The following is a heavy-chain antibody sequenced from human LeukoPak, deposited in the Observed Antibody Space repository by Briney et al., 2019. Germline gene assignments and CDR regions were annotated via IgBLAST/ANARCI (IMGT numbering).Heavy chain of an antibody. D-gene: IGHD3-22*01. CDR3: ARSGSFTYYYDSSGYHWFDP. J-gene: IGHJ5*02. CDR2: INGDGSET. V-gene: IGHV3-74*01. Sequence: PGGSLRLSCVASGFIFSNHWMHWVRQAPGKGLVWVSRINGDGSETTCADSVKGRFTISRDNAKNTLYLQINSLRAEDTAVYYCARSGSFTYYYDSSGYHWFDPWGQGTLVTVSS. CDR1: GFIFSNHW.